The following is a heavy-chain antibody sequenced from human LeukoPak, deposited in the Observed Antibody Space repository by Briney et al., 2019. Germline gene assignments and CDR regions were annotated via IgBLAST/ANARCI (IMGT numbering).Heavy chain of an antibody. D-gene: IGHD3-22*01. Sequence: SMKVSCKASGGTFSSYAISWVRQAPGQGLEWMGGIIPIFGTANYAQKFQGRVTITADESTSTAYMELSSLRSEDTAVYYCARGAYYYDSSGYYYPDYWGQGTLVTVSS. J-gene: IGHJ4*02. CDR1: GGTFSSYA. CDR3: ARGAYYYDSSGYYYPDY. CDR2: IIPIFGTA. V-gene: IGHV1-69*01.